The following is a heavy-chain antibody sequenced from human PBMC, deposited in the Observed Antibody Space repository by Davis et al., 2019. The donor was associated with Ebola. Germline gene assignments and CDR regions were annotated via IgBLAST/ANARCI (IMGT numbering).Heavy chain of an antibody. D-gene: IGHD2-21*02. CDR3: ATTCGGDCYSGNYYYGMDV. CDR1: GGSFSGYY. Sequence: SETLSLTCAVYGGSFSGYYWSWIRQPPGKGLEWIGEINHSGSTNYNPSLKSRVTISVDTSKNQFSLKLSSVTAADTAVYYCATTCGGDCYSGNYYYGMDVWGQGTTVTVSS. V-gene: IGHV4-34*01. CDR2: INHSGST. J-gene: IGHJ6*02.